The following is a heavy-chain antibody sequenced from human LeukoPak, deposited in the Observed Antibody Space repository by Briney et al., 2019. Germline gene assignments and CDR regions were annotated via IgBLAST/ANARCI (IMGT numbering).Heavy chain of an antibody. CDR3: AKEYCSSTSCYNSFDY. J-gene: IGHJ4*02. CDR1: GFIFVDYV. Sequence: GGALRESCVASGFIFVDYVLHGVRPAPGKGLEWVSRISWYSCCIGYSASVKGRFTISRDNAKNSLYLQMNSLRAEDTALYYCAKEYCSSTSCYNSFDYWGQGTLVTVSS. V-gene: IGHV3-9*01. D-gene: IGHD2-2*02. CDR2: ISWYSCCI.